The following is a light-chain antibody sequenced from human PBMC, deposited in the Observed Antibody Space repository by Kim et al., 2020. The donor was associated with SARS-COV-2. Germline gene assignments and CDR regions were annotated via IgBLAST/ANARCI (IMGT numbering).Light chain of an antibody. J-gene: IGLJ3*02. CDR3: SSYTRSDTWV. CDR2: DVN. Sequence: GPSIPISCTGTSSDVGGYNYVSWYQQHPVKAPKLLIYDVNKRPSGVSNRFSGSKSGNTASLTISGLQAEDEADFYCSSYTRSDTWVFGGGTKLTVL. V-gene: IGLV2-14*04. CDR1: SSDVGGYNY.